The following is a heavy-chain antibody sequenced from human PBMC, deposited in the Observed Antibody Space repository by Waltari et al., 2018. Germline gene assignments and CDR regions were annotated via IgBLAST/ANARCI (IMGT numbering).Heavy chain of an antibody. Sequence: QLQLQESGPGLVKPSETLSLTCTVSGGSISSRSYYWGWIRQPPGKGLEWIGSIYYSGSTYYNPSLKSRVTISVDTSKNQFSLKLSSVTAADTAVYYCARDPAAASRRFDYWGQGTLVTVSS. CDR1: GGSISSRSYY. J-gene: IGHJ4*02. V-gene: IGHV4-39*07. CDR3: ARDPAAASRRFDY. D-gene: IGHD6-13*01. CDR2: IYYSGST.